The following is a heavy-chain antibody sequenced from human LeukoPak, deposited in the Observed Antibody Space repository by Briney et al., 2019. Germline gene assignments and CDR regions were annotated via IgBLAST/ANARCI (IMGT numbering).Heavy chain of an antibody. J-gene: IGHJ4*02. D-gene: IGHD3-10*01. CDR3: AKHQLLWFGESTPHDY. V-gene: IGHV3-23*01. CDR1: GFTFSSYD. Sequence: GGSLRLSCAASGFTFSSYDMHWVRQATGKGLEWVSAISGSGGSTYYADSVKGRFTISRDNSKNTLYLQMNSLRAEDTAVYYCAKHQLLWFGESTPHDYWGQGTLVTVSS. CDR2: ISGSGGST.